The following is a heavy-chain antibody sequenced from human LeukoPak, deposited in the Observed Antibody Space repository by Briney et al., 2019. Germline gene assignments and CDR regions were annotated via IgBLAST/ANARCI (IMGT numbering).Heavy chain of an antibody. D-gene: IGHD2-15*01. Sequence: SETLSLTCAVYGGSFSGYYWSWIRQPPGKGLEWIGEINHSGSTNYNPSLKSRVTISVDTSKNRFSLKLSSVTAADTAVYYCARVVVAATPGHNWFDPWGQGTLVTVSS. V-gene: IGHV4-34*01. CDR3: ARVVVAATPGHNWFDP. CDR1: GGSFSGYY. CDR2: INHSGST. J-gene: IGHJ5*02.